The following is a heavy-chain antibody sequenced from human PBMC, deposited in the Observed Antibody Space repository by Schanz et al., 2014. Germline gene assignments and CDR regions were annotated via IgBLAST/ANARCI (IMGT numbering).Heavy chain of an antibody. Sequence: EVQLVESGGGLVQPGGSLRLSCAASGFSIRNHDMHWVRQATGAGLEWVSAIGTAGDTFYLDSVKGRFTISRENAKNSLYLQMNSLRAGDTAVYYCARVPYGSGRYWDYWGQGTRVTVSS. CDR1: GFSIRNHD. D-gene: IGHD3-10*01. CDR2: IGTAGDT. J-gene: IGHJ4*02. CDR3: ARVPYGSGRYWDY. V-gene: IGHV3-13*04.